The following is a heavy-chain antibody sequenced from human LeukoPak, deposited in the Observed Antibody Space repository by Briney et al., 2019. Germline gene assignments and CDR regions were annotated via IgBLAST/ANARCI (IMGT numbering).Heavy chain of an antibody. CDR2: IYYSGST. CDR3: ARGTRRGFGELSYYYYGMDV. CDR1: GGSISSGDYY. V-gene: IGHV4-30-4*01. D-gene: IGHD3-10*01. Sequence: SETLSLTCTVSGGSISSGDYYWSWIRQPPGKGLEWIGYIYYSGSTYYNPSLKSRVTISVDTSKNQFSLKLSSVTAADTAVYYCARGTRRGFGELSYYYYGMDVWGKGTTVTVSS. J-gene: IGHJ6*04.